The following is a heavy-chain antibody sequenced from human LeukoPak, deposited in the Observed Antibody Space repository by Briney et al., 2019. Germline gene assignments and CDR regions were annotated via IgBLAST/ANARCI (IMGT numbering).Heavy chain of an antibody. V-gene: IGHV4-4*07. D-gene: IGHD3-22*01. CDR2: IHTSGST. CDR3: TRGSIAYYYMDV. Sequence: PSETLSLTCTVSGCSISSYYWSRIRQPAGKGLEWIGRIHTSGSTNYNPSLKSRVTISVDTSKNQFSLKLSSVTAADTAVYYCTRGSIAYYYMDVWGKGTTVTISS. J-gene: IGHJ6*03. CDR1: GCSISSYY.